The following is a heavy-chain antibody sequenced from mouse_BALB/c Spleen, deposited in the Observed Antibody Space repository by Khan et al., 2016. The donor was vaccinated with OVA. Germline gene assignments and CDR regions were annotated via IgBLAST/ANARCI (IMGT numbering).Heavy chain of an antibody. Sequence: VQLVESGAELAKPGASVKMSCKASGYTFSNYWIHWVKQRPGQGLEWIGYINPSSGYTYYNQTFNDKVTLTTEKSSSTAYMQLNSLTSEDSAVYYDARDRIDYWGQGTTLTVSS. V-gene: IGHV1-7*01. J-gene: IGHJ2*01. CDR2: INPSSGYT. CDR1: GYTFSNYW. CDR3: ARDRIDY.